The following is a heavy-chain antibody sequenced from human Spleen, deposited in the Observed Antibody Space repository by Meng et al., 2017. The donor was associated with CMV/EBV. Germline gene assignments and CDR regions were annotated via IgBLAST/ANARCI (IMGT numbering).Heavy chain of an antibody. D-gene: IGHD2-2*01. CDR2: ISYDGNNE. V-gene: IGHV3-30-3*01. Sequence: GGPLRLSCAASGFTFSSYAMHWVRQAPGKGLEWVAVISYDGNNEYYADSVKGRFTISRDNSKNTLYLQMNSLRAEDTAMYFCAGYCSDTSCYVYYYYGMDVWGQGTTVTVSS. CDR1: GFTFSSYA. CDR3: AGYCSDTSCYVYYYYGMDV. J-gene: IGHJ6*02.